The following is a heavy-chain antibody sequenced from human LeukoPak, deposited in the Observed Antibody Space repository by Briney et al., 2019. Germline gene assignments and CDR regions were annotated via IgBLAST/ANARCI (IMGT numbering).Heavy chain of an antibody. D-gene: IGHD6-19*01. CDR2: SYYSGTT. CDR3: ARGGSGWYTWFDP. Sequence: LETLFLTCTVSGGSITHYYWSWIRQPPGKRLEWIGYSYYSGTTKWNPSLKGRVTISVDTSRNQFSLKLTSMTAADTAVYYCARGGSGWYTWFDPWGQGTL. CDR1: GGSITHYY. V-gene: IGHV4-59*01. J-gene: IGHJ5*02.